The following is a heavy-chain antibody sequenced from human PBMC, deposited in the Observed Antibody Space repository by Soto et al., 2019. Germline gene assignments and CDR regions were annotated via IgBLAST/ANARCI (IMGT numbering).Heavy chain of an antibody. D-gene: IGHD2-15*01. Sequence: QVQLVQSGAEVKKPGSSVKVSCKASGGTFSSYTISWVRQAPGQGLEWMGRIIPILGIANYAQKFQGRVTITADKSPSRAYRERSSMRSEDRAVYYCASPRLVTANKGLDYWGKGTLVTVS. CDR2: IIPILGIA. J-gene: IGHJ4*02. CDR1: GGTFSSYT. V-gene: IGHV1-69*02. CDR3: ASPRLVTANKGLDY.